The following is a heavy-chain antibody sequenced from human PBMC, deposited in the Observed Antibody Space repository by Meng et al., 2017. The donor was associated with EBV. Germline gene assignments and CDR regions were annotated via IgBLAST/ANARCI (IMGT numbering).Heavy chain of an antibody. V-gene: IGHV4-59*01. CDR2: VHESGNS. D-gene: IGHD3-3*01. J-gene: IGHJ4*02. CDR3: ARLNQFLEWDFDY. Sequence: QVQLQQWGAGLVRXSXXLSXXCPVSGCAMTPYSWTWFRQFPEKGLEWIGYVHESGNSNYNPSLRDRVTISLDTSKNQFSLELNSVTAADTALYYCARLNQFLEWDFDYWCRGTLVNVSS. CDR1: GCAMTPYS.